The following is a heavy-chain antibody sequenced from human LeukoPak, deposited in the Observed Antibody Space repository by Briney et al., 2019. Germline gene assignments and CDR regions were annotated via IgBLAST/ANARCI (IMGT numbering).Heavy chain of an antibody. D-gene: IGHD1-26*01. V-gene: IGHV4-4*07. CDR3: ARDRGYSGSYYFDY. CDR2: IYTSGST. J-gene: IGHJ4*02. Sequence: SETLSLTCTVSGGSISSYYWSWIRQPAGKGLEWIGRIYTSGSTNYNPSLKSRVTMSVDTSKNHFSLKLSSVTAADTAVYYCARDRGYSGSYYFDYWGQGTLVAVSS. CDR1: GGSISSYY.